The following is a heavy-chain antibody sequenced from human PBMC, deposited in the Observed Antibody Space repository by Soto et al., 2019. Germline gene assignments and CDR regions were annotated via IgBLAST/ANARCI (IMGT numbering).Heavy chain of an antibody. Sequence: QLQLQESGPGLVKPSETLSLTCTVSGGSISSYHWTWIRQPPGKGLEWIGDIYNSGSTNYNPSLTSRLTISVDTSSTHFSLRLSSVTAADTAVYYCAKEMGFCTTTSCHAGPLYYYMDVWGKGTTVTVSS. CDR3: AKEMGFCTTTSCHAGPLYYYMDV. J-gene: IGHJ6*03. CDR2: IYNSGST. CDR1: GGSISSYH. V-gene: IGHV4-59*01. D-gene: IGHD2-2*01.